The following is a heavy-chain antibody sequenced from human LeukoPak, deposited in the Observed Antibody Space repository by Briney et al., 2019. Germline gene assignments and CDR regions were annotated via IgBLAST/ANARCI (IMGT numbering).Heavy chain of an antibody. CDR1: GFTFSSCG. Sequence: PGRPQSLLCGPSGFTFSSCGMHWVRQAPGKGLEWVAVTWNDGSNSYYADSVKGRFTISRDNAKNTLYLQKNSLRPEDTAVYYCASSMAYNCLDYWGQGTLVTVSS. D-gene: IGHD5-24*01. V-gene: IGHV3-33*01. CDR2: TWNDGSNS. CDR3: ASSMAYNCLDY. J-gene: IGHJ4*02.